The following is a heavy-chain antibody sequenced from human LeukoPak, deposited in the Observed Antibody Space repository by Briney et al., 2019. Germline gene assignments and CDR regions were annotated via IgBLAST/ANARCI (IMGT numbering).Heavy chain of an antibody. CDR1: GGTFISYA. Sequence: SVKVSCKASGGTFISYAISWVRQAPGQGLEWMGGIIPIFGTANYAQKFQGRVTITADESTSTAYMELSCLRSEDTAVYYCARGADYSGSYSFDYWGQGTLVTVSS. J-gene: IGHJ4*02. CDR2: IIPIFGTA. V-gene: IGHV1-69*13. D-gene: IGHD1-26*01. CDR3: ARGADYSGSYSFDY.